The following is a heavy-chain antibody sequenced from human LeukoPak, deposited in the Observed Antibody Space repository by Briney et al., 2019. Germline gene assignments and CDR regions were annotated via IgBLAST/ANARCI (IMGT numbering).Heavy chain of an antibody. CDR2: IYSGGST. CDR3: ARATRDTLDSRRAMDV. CDR1: GFTVSSNY. J-gene: IGHJ6*02. V-gene: IGHV3-53*01. Sequence: GGSLRLSCAASGFTVSSNYMSWVRQAPGKGLEWVSVIYSGGSTYYADSVKGRFTISRDNSKNTLYLQMNSLRAEDTAVYYCARATRDTLDSRRAMDVWGQGTTATVSS.